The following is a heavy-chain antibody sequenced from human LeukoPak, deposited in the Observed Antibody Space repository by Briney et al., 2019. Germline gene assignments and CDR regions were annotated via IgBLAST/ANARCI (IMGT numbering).Heavy chain of an antibody. CDR3: ARHYWRSYYFIDAFDI. CDR2: ISSSGSTI. CDR1: GFTFSSYE. Sequence: PGGSLKLSCAASGFTFSSYEMNWVRQAPGKGLEWVSYISSSGSTIYYADSVKGRFTISTDNAKNSLYLQMNSLRAEDTAVYYCARHYWRSYYFIDAFDIWGQGTMVTVSS. D-gene: IGHD3-3*02. J-gene: IGHJ3*02. V-gene: IGHV3-48*03.